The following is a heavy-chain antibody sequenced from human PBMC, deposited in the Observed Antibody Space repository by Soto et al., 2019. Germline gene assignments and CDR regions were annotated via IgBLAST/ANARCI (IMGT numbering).Heavy chain of an antibody. J-gene: IGHJ4*02. Sequence: VQLVESGGGVVQPGRSLRLSCAASGFTFSSYAMHWVRQAPGKGLEWVSHITSRSDTIYYADSVKGRFTISRDNAETSLYLQMNSLRAEDTAVYYCARSSGHYRPFDSWGQGTLVTVSS. V-gene: IGHV3-48*01. CDR1: GFTFSSYA. CDR3: ARSSGHYRPFDS. CDR2: ITSRSDTI. D-gene: IGHD3-22*01.